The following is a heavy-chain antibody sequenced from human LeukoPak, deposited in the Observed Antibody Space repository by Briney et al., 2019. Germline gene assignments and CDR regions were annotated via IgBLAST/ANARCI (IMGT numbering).Heavy chain of an antibody. J-gene: IGHJ6*02. Sequence: GGSLRLSCAISGFTFSRYWMTWVRQAPGKGLECVAIIKPDGSESYYGDSVKGRFTISRDNSKITLYLQMNSLRADDTAVYYCAKASYGSGSYYSYYYYAMDVWGQGTTVTVSS. CDR3: AKASYGSGSYYSYYYYAMDV. CDR2: IKPDGSES. D-gene: IGHD3-10*01. CDR1: GFTFSRYW. V-gene: IGHV3-7*03.